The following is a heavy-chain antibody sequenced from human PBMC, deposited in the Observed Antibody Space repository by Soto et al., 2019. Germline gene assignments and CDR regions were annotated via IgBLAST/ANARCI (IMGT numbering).Heavy chain of an antibody. Sequence: PSQTLSLTCAISGDSVSTNSATWDWIRHSPSRGLEWLGRTYYRSNWYTDYAVSVKGRITISPDTSNNQLSLQLNSVTPDDTAVYYCARRIGNSWLDSWGQGTLVTVSS. V-gene: IGHV6-1*01. D-gene: IGHD4-4*01. J-gene: IGHJ5*01. CDR2: TYYRSNWYT. CDR1: GDSVSTNSAT. CDR3: ARRIGNSWLDS.